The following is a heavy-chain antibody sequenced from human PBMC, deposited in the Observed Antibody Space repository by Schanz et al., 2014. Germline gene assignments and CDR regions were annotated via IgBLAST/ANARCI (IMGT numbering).Heavy chain of an antibody. J-gene: IGHJ4*02. V-gene: IGHV3-23*04. CDR3: AKVRYSSGWRGDYFDE. CDR1: GFTFDKYA. D-gene: IGHD6-25*01. CDR2: ISGSGGST. Sequence: EVHLVESGGGLVQPGGSLRLSCAASGFTFDKYAMHWVRQAPGKGLEWVSAISGSGGSTYYADSVKGRFTISRDNSKNTLYLQMNSLRAEDTAVYYCAKVRYSSGWRGDYFDEWGQGTLVTVAS.